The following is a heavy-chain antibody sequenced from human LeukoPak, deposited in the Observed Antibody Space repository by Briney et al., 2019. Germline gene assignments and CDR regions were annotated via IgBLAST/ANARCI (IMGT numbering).Heavy chain of an antibody. CDR1: GFTFSSYA. Sequence: GGSLRLSCAASGFTFSSYAMHWVRQAPGKGLEWVAVISYDGSNKYYADSVKGRFTISRDNSKNTPYLQMNSLRAEDTAVYYCARERLRSYNWFDPWGQGTLVTVSS. CDR2: ISYDGSNK. CDR3: ARERLRSYNWFDP. J-gene: IGHJ5*02. V-gene: IGHV3-30*01. D-gene: IGHD5-12*01.